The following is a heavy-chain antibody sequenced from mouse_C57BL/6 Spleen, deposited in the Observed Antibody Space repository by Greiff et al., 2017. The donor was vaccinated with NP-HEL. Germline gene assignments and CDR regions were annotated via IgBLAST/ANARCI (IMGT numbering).Heavy chain of an antibody. CDR1: GYTFTSYW. CDR3: ARYYSNYEGYAMDD. Sequence: QVQLQQPGAELVKPGASVKLSCKASGYTFTSYWMHWVKQRPGQGLEWIGMIHPNSGSTNYNEKFKSKATLTVDKSSSTAYMQLSSLTSEDSAVYYCARYYSNYEGYAMDDWGQGTSVTVSS. J-gene: IGHJ4*01. V-gene: IGHV1-64*01. D-gene: IGHD2-5*01. CDR2: IHPNSGST.